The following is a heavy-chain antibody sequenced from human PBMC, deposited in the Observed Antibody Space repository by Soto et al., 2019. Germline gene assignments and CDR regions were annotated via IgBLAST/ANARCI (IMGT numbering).Heavy chain of an antibody. D-gene: IGHD2-15*01. V-gene: IGHV4-39*01. CDR2: IYYSGST. CDR3: ARHTPAISISDH. Sequence: QLQLQESGPGLVKPSETLSLTCTVSGGSISSSSYYWGWIRQPPGKGLEWIGSIYYSGSTYYNPSLTSGVTISADTSMNESSLKLSAVTAADTAVYYCARHTPAISISDHWGQGTLVTVSS. CDR1: GGSISSSSYY. J-gene: IGHJ4*02.